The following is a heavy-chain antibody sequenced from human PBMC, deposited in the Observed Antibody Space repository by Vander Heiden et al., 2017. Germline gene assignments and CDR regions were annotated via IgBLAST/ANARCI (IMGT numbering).Heavy chain of an antibody. Sequence: QAQLVEPGGGVVKPGRSLRLACAASGFTFSKYGMHWVRQAPGKGLEWVTLISYDGRNKYYGDSVKGRFTISRDNSKNTLYLEMNSLRPEDTAVYYCAKDRDRAFDIWGQGTLVTVSS. CDR2: ISYDGRNK. J-gene: IGHJ3*02. D-gene: IGHD2-21*01. V-gene: IGHV3-30*18. CDR1: GFTFSKYG. CDR3: AKDRDRAFDI.